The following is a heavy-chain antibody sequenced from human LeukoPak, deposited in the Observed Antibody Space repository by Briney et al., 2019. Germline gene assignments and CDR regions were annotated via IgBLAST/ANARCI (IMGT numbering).Heavy chain of an antibody. CDR2: IYTSGST. CDR3: ARQGYDILTGYPNPRYYYHMDV. J-gene: IGHJ6*03. D-gene: IGHD3-9*01. CDR1: GGSISSYY. V-gene: IGHV4-4*09. Sequence: SETLSLTCTVSGGSISSYYWSWIRQPPGKGLERIGYIYTSGSTDYNPSLKSRVTISVDTSNDQFSLKLSSVTAADTAVYYCARQGYDILTGYPNPRYYYHMDVWGKGTTVTVSS.